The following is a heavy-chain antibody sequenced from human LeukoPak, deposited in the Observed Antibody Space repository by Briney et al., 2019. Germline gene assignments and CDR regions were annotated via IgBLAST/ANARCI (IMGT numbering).Heavy chain of an antibody. CDR1: GFTFSSYA. Sequence: PGGSLRLSCAASGFTFSSYAMSWVRQAPGKGLEWVSAISGRGGSTYYADSVKGRFTISRDNSKNTLYLQMNSLRAEDTAVYYCAKGIVGSPGIFFAYWGQGTLVTVSS. J-gene: IGHJ4*02. CDR2: ISGRGGST. V-gene: IGHV3-23*01. D-gene: IGHD1-26*01. CDR3: AKGIVGSPGIFFAY.